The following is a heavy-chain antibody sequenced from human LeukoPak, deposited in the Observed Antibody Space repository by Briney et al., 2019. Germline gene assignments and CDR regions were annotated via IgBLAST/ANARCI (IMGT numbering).Heavy chain of an antibody. Sequence: SETLSLTWTVSGASISGNYWSWMRQPPGKGLEWIGYIYYTGTTNYNPSLKSRVAMSVDTSKNPFSLNLSSVTAADAAVYYCARLLAGCPGGRCRAHFDYWGQGTQVTVSS. J-gene: IGHJ4*02. D-gene: IGHD2-8*02. CDR1: GASISGNY. CDR3: ARLLAGCPGGRCRAHFDY. CDR2: IYYTGTT. V-gene: IGHV4-59*01.